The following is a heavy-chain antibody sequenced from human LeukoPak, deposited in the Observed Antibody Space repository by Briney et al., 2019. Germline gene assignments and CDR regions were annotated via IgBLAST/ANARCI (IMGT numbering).Heavy chain of an antibody. D-gene: IGHD6-6*01. J-gene: IGHJ4*02. CDR2: ISGDGSMT. CDR3: ARYSSSSGGASHYFDY. Sequence: GGSLRLSCAVSGFSLRSYWMHWVRQAPGKGLVWVSRISGDGSMTNYADSVKGRFTISRDNAKNTVYLQMNSLRAEDTAVYYCARYSSSSGGASHYFDYWGQGTLVTVSS. V-gene: IGHV3-74*01. CDR1: GFSLRSYW.